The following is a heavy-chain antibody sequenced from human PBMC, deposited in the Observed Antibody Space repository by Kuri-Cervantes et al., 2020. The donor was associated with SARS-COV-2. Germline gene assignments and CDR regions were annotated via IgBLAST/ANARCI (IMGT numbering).Heavy chain of an antibody. V-gene: IGHV3-21*01. J-gene: IGHJ5*02. Sequence: WGSLRLSCAASGFTFSSYSMNWVRQAPGKGLEWFSSISSSSSYIYYADPVKGRFTISSANAKNSLYLQMNSLRAEDTAVYDCASDAQRFTIFGVVIEGPKRENWFDPWSQGTLVTVSS. D-gene: IGHD3-3*01. CDR3: ASDAQRFTIFGVVIEGPKRENWFDP. CDR1: GFTFSSYS. CDR2: ISSSSSYI.